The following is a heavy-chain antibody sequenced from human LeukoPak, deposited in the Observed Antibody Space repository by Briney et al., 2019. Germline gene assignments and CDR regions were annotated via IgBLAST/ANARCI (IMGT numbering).Heavy chain of an antibody. Sequence: SETLSLTCTVSGGSISSGSYYWSWIRQPAGKGLEWIGRIYTSGSTNYNPSLKSRVTISVDTSKNQFSLKLSSVTAADTAVYYCARGTIVAPYIDYWGQGTLVTVSS. J-gene: IGHJ4*02. CDR1: GGSISSGSYY. V-gene: IGHV4-61*02. CDR3: ARGTIVAPYIDY. D-gene: IGHD5-12*01. CDR2: IYTSGST.